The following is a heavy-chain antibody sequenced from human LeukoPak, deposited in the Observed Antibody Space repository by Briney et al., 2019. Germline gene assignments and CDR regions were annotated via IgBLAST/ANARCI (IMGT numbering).Heavy chain of an antibody. V-gene: IGHV1-46*01. CDR3: ARVIYFRIAAAGIRFDP. CDR2: INPSGTGT. D-gene: IGHD6-13*01. J-gene: IGHJ5*02. Sequence: ASVKVSCKASGYTITNNYMHWVRQAPGQGLEWMGVINPSGTGTSYAQKFQGRITMSRDASTSTAYMELSSLRSEDTAVYYCARVIYFRIAAAGIRFDPWGQGTLVTVSS. CDR1: GYTITNNY.